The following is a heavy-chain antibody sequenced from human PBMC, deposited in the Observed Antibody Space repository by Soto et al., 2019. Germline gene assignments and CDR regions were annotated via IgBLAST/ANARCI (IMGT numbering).Heavy chain of an antibody. CDR2: VISASGSV. CDR1: GRIFSSFP. V-gene: IGHV1-69*06. J-gene: IGHJ1*01. CDR3: ARVGSRDAYNYVLDQ. Sequence: QVQVVPAGAEVKKPGSSVKISCKDSGRIFSSFPTSWVRQVPGQGLEWMGGVISASGSVTYAPKLQGRVTMTAVNAAGIGYMELTSLTSEDTAIYYCARVGSRDAYNYVLDQWGPGTMVTVSS. D-gene: IGHD5-18*01.